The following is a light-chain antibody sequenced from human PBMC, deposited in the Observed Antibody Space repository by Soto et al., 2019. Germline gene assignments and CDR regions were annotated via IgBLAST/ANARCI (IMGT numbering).Light chain of an antibody. Sequence: EVVLTQSPNTLSLSPGERATLSCWASQSLRSSYLAWYQQKPGQAPRLLIYDASNRAAGISARFSGSGSGTDFTLTISSLEPEDFAVYYCQQRSYWPTFGGGTKVEIK. CDR3: QQRSYWPT. V-gene: IGKV3-11*01. J-gene: IGKJ4*01. CDR1: QSLRSSY. CDR2: DAS.